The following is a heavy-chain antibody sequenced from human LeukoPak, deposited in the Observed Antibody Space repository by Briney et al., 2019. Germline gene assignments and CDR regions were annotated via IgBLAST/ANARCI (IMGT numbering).Heavy chain of an antibody. CDR1: GGSISSYY. D-gene: IGHD4-17*01. CDR3: ARDTVTTPYYYYYMDV. J-gene: IGHJ6*03. Sequence: PSETLSLTCTVSGGSISSYYWSWIRQPAGEGLEWIGRIYTSGSTNYNPSLKSRVTMSVDTSKNQFSLKLSSVTAADTAVYYCARDTVTTPYYYYYMDVWGKGTTVTVSS. CDR2: IYTSGST. V-gene: IGHV4-4*07.